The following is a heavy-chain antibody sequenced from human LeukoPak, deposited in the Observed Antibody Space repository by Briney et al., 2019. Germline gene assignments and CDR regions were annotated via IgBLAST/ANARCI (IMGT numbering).Heavy chain of an antibody. CDR2: IYYSGST. V-gene: IGHV4-59*08. D-gene: IGHD5-24*01. CDR1: GGSISSYY. J-gene: IGHJ4*02. CDR3: ARRRRRDGYNFLDY. Sequence: PSETLSLTCTVSGGSISSYYWSWIRQPPGKGLEWIGYIYYSGSTNYNPSLKSRVTISVDTSKNQFSLKLSSVTAADTAVYYCARRRRRDGYNFLDYWGQGTLVTVSS.